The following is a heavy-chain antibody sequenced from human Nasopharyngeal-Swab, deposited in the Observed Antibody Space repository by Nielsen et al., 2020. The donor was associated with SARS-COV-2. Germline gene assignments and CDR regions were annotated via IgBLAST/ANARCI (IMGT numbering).Heavy chain of an antibody. CDR3: ARDQNGNSFYFDS. D-gene: IGHD4-23*01. Sequence: SETLSLTCIVSGGSTSNYYWNWIRQLPGKELEWIGHISYTGSTAYNPSVESRVTISLDRSRNQFSLRLTSVTAADTAVYYCARDQNGNSFYFDSWGQGTLVTVSS. CDR1: GGSTSNYY. J-gene: IGHJ4*01. V-gene: IGHV4-59*01. CDR2: ISYTGST.